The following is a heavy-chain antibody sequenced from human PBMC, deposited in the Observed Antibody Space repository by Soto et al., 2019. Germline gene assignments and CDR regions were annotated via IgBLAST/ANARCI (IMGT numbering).Heavy chain of an antibody. CDR1: GYTFTGYY. D-gene: IGHD4-4*01. CDR2: INPNSGGT. Sequence: ASVKVSCKASGYTFTGYYMHWVRQAPGQGLEWMGWINPNSGGTNYAQKFQGWVTMTRDTSISTAYMELSRLRSDDTAVYYCARGTVTGYYYYYYMDVSGKGTTVTVSS. CDR3: ARGTVTGYYYYYYMDV. V-gene: IGHV1-2*04. J-gene: IGHJ6*03.